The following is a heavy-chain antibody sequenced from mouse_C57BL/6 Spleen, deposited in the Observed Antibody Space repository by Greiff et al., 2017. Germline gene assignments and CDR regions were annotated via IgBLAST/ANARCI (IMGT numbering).Heavy chain of an antibody. CDR1: GYTFTSYW. D-gene: IGHD2-14*01. J-gene: IGHJ2*01. Sequence: VQLQQSGAELVKPGASVKMSCKASGYTFTSYWITWVKQRPGQGLEWIGDIYPGSGSTNYNEKFKSKATLTADTSSSTAYMQLSSLTSEDSAVYYCARGYGFDYWGQGTTLTVSS. V-gene: IGHV1-55*01. CDR2: IYPGSGST. CDR3: ARGYGFDY.